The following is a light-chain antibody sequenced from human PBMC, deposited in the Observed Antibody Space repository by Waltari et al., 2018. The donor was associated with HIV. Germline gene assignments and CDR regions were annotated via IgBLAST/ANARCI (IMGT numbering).Light chain of an antibody. CDR3: SSSDDSLRQYV. CDR2: RND. V-gene: IGLV1-47*01. CDR1: NSNSGNNY. Sequence: QSVLTQPPSASGTPGQPVTISCSGSNSNSGNNYVYWYQQFSGMPPKLPIFRNDQRPSGVPDRFSGSKSGTSASLAVSGLRSEDEADYFCSSSDDSLRQYVFGGGTRLTV. J-gene: IGLJ6*01.